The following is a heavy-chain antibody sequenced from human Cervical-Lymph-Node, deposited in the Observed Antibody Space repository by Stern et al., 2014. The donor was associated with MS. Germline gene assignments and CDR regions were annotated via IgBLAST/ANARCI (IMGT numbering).Heavy chain of an antibody. CDR1: GFTFSSYA. CDR3: AKDRVLSRRSHGVCYKH. Sequence: VQLVESGGGLVQPGGSLRLSCEGSGFTFSSYAMNWVRQAPGKGLEWVSSIGAGGDSTNYADSVKGRFSISRDNSKNTLYLQMNSLRAEDTALYYCAKDRVLSRRSHGVCYKHWGQGTLVTVSS. V-gene: IGHV3-23*04. J-gene: IGHJ4*02. D-gene: IGHD2-8*01. CDR2: IGAGGDST.